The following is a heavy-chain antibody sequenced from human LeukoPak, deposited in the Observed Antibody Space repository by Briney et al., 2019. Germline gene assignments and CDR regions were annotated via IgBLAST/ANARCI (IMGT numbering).Heavy chain of an antibody. J-gene: IGHJ4*02. CDR2: INPNSGGT. CDR3: ARGYYGSGSYYEFDY. Sequence: ASVTVSCKASGYTFTGYYMHWVRQAPGQGLEWMGWINPNSGGTNYAQKFQGRVTMTRDTSISTAYVELSRLRSDDTAVYYCARGYYGSGSYYEFDYWGQGTLVTVSS. CDR1: GYTFTGYY. V-gene: IGHV1-2*02. D-gene: IGHD3-10*01.